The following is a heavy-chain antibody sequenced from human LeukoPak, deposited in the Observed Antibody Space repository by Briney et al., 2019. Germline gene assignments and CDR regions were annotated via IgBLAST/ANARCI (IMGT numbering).Heavy chain of an antibody. V-gene: IGHV3-66*01. CDR3: ARDPSGSYYHFDY. J-gene: IGHJ4*02. D-gene: IGHD1-26*01. Sequence: GGSLRLSCAASGFSVSSNYMSWVCQASGKGLEWVSVISSGGSTYYADSVKGRFTISRDISKNTLYLQMNSLRAEDTAVYYCARDPSGSYYHFDYWGQGTLVTVSS. CDR2: ISSGGST. CDR1: GFSVSSNY.